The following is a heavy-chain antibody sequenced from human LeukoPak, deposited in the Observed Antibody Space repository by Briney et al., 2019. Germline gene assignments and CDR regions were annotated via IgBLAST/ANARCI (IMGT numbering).Heavy chain of an antibody. D-gene: IGHD6-19*01. CDR3: ARDKGYSSGSNQFDP. CDR1: GYTFTSYD. V-gene: IGHV1-8*01. CDR2: MNPNSGNT. J-gene: IGHJ5*02. Sequence: ASVKVSCKASGYTFTSYDINWVRQATGQGLEWMGWMNPNSGNTGYAQKFQGRVTMTRNTSISTAYTELSSLRSEDTAVYYCARDKGYSSGSNQFDPWGQGTLVTVSS.